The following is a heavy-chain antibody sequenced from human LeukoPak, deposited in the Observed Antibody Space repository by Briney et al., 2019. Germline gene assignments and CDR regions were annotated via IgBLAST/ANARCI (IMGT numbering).Heavy chain of an antibody. J-gene: IGHJ4*02. CDR3: VKVGFCGYGGNFDC. Sequence: GGSLRLSCSASGFTFSGYAMYWVRQAPGKGLEYISAISSNGGSSYYADSVKGRFTISRDNSKNTVYLQMSSLRAEDTALYYCVKVGFCGYGGNFDCWGQGTLVTVSS. CDR1: GFTFSGYA. D-gene: IGHD5-12*01. V-gene: IGHV3-64D*09. CDR2: ISSNGGSS.